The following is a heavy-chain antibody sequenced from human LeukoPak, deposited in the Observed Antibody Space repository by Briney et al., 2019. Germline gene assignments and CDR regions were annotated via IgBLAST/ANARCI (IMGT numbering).Heavy chain of an antibody. V-gene: IGHV3-13*01. CDR3: ARALTARSGGYDAFDI. Sequence: GGSLRLSCAASGFTFSSYDMHWVRQGTGKGLERVSAIDTTGDTYYPGSVKGRFTISRENAKSSLYLQMNSLRAGDTAVYYCARALTARSGGYDAFDIWGQGTMVTVSS. CDR2: IDTTGDT. CDR1: GFTFSSYD. J-gene: IGHJ3*02. D-gene: IGHD6-25*01.